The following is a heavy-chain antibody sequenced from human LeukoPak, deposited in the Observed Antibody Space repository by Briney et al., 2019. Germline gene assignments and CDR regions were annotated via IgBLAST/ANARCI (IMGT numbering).Heavy chain of an antibody. D-gene: IGHD5-18*01. V-gene: IGHV4-38-2*01. CDR2: IYHSGST. CDR3: ARVVDTAIAGYYFDY. J-gene: IGHJ4*02. CDR1: GYSISSGYD. Sequence: SETLSLTCAVSGYSISSGYDWGWIRQPPGKGLEWIGSIYHSGSTYYSPSLKSRVTISVDTSKNQFSLKLSSVTAADTAVYYCARVVDTAIAGYYFDYWGQGTLVTVSS.